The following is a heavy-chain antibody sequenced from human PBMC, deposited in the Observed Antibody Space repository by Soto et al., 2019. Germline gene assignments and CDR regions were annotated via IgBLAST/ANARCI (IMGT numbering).Heavy chain of an antibody. CDR3: AKAHIVVVPAAIDDYGMDV. J-gene: IGHJ6*02. CDR2: ISYDGSNK. D-gene: IGHD2-2*01. V-gene: IGHV3-30*18. Sequence: PGWSQTRSSEASGLTFGVYSMHLERQAQGKGLWWVAVISYDGSNKYYAYSVKGRFTISRDNSKNTLYLQMNSLRAEDTAVYYCAKAHIVVVPAAIDDYGMDVWGQGPT. CDR1: GLTFGVYS.